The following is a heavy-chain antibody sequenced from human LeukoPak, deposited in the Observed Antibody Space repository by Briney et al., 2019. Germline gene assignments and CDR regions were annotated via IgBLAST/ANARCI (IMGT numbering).Heavy chain of an antibody. Sequence: GGSLRLSCAASGFTFSSYGMHWVRQAPGKGLEWVAVIWYGGSNKYYADSVKGRFTISRDNSKNTLYLQMNSLRAEDTAVYYCAKERTAAGTEGFDHWGQGTLVTVSS. CDR3: AKERTAAGTEGFDH. V-gene: IGHV3-30*02. D-gene: IGHD6-13*01. J-gene: IGHJ4*02. CDR1: GFTFSSYG. CDR2: IWYGGSNK.